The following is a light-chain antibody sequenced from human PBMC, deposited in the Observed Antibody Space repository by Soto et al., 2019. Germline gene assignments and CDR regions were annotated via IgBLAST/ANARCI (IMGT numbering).Light chain of an antibody. CDR3: SSYTSTSTFYV. Sequence: QSVLTQPASVSGSPGQSITISCTGTSSDVGGFNYVSWYQQYPGKAPTLMIFRVSSRSSGVSNRFFGSKSGNTASLTISGLQAEDEAEYYCSSYTSTSTFYVFGTGTKVTVL. CDR2: RVS. V-gene: IGLV2-14*01. J-gene: IGLJ1*01. CDR1: SSDVGGFNY.